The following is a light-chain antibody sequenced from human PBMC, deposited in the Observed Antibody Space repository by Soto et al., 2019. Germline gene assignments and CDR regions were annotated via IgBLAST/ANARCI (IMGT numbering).Light chain of an antibody. CDR3: QQYGNSPLT. CDR1: QSVSSSY. Sequence: EIVLTQSPGTLSLSPGERATLSCRASQSVSSSYLAWYQQKPGQAPRLLIDGASSRATGSPDRFSGSGSGKDFTLTISRLEPEDFAVYYCQQYGNSPLTFGQGTKVEIK. J-gene: IGKJ1*01. V-gene: IGKV3-20*01. CDR2: GAS.